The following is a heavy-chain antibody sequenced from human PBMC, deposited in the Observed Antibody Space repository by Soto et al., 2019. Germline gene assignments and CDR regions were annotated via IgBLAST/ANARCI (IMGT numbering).Heavy chain of an antibody. Sequence: EVQLVQSGAEVKKPGESLKISCKGSGYSFTSYWIGWVRQMPGKGLEWMGIIYPGDSDTRYSPSFQGQVTISADKSIRTGYLQWTSLKASDTAMCYFARHEGYYGSPAAGLFDYWGQGTLVTVSS. J-gene: IGHJ4*02. CDR1: GYSFTSYW. CDR2: IYPGDSDT. D-gene: IGHD3-10*01. CDR3: ARHEGYYGSPAAGLFDY. V-gene: IGHV5-51*01.